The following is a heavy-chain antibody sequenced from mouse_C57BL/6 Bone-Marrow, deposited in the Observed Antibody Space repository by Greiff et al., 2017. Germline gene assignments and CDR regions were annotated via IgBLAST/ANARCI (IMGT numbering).Heavy chain of an antibody. CDR1: GYTFTSYG. V-gene: IGHV1-81*01. D-gene: IGHD2-4*01. CDR3: ARFYYDPSYWYFDV. Sequence: VQLQQSGAELARPGASVKLSCKASGYTFTSYGISWVKQRTGQGLEWIGEIYPRSGNTYYNEKFKGKATLTADNSSSTAYMELRSLTSEDSAVYFCARFYYDPSYWYFDVWGTGTTVTVSS. CDR2: IYPRSGNT. J-gene: IGHJ1*03.